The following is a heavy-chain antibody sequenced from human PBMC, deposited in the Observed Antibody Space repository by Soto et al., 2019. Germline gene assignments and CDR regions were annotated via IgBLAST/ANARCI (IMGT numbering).Heavy chain of an antibody. D-gene: IGHD6-19*01. J-gene: IGHJ5*02. CDR2: ISSSSSYI. Sequence: GSLRLSCAASGFTFSSYSMNWVRQAPGKGLEWVSSISSSSSYIYYADSVKGRFTISRDNAKNSLYLQMNSLRAEDTAVYYCARGSTVAVAGWFDPWGQGTLVTVSS. CDR1: GFTFSSYS. V-gene: IGHV3-21*01. CDR3: ARGSTVAVAGWFDP.